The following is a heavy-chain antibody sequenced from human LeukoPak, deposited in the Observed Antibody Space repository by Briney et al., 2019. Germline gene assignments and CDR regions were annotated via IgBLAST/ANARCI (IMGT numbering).Heavy chain of an antibody. Sequence: ASVKVSCKASGGTFSSYAISWVRQAPGQGLEWMGGIMPMFGKANYAQKFQGRVTTTADKATSTAYMELSRLRSDDTAVYYCARGVDTGYYYYMDVWGKGTTVTVSS. J-gene: IGHJ6*03. CDR1: GGTFSSYA. CDR2: IMPMFGKA. D-gene: IGHD5-18*01. CDR3: ARGVDTGYYYYMDV. V-gene: IGHV1-69*06.